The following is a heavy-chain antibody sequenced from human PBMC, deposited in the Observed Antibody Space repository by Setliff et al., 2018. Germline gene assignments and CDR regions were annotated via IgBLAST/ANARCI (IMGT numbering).Heavy chain of an antibody. CDR3: VRGPGPSVVVAMPFDR. V-gene: IGHV4-59*08. Sequence: SETLSLTCNVSGGSISGHYWSWIRQPPGKGLEWIGNIYSSGSIKYNPSLRSRVTISVDTVKNQFSLRLSSLTAADTAVYYCVRGPGPSVVVAMPFDRWGQGTLVTVSS. CDR1: GGSISGHY. CDR2: IYSSGSI. D-gene: IGHD5-12*01. J-gene: IGHJ4*02.